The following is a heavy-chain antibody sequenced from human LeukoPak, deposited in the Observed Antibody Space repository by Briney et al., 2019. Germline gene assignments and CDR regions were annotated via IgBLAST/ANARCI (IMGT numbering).Heavy chain of an antibody. D-gene: IGHD3-10*01. J-gene: IGHJ5*02. V-gene: IGHV1-18*01. CDR2: ISAYNGNT. CDR1: GYTFTSYG. Sequence: GASVKVSCKASGYTFTSYGISWVRQAPGQGLEWMGWISAYNGNTNYAQKLQGRVTMTTDTSTTTVYMELRSLRSDDTAIYYCARGRVWQFGEPPQVRWFEPWGQGTLVSVSS. CDR3: ARGRVWQFGEPPQVRWFEP.